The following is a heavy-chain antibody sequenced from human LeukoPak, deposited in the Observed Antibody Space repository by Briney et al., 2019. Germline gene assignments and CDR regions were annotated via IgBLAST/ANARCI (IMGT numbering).Heavy chain of an antibody. J-gene: IGHJ4*02. Sequence: SQTLSLTCTVSGGSISSGGYSWSWIRQHPGKGLEWIGYIYYSGSTYYNPSLKSRVTISVDRSKNQFSLKLSSVTAADTAVYYCASNYGYNFGGFDYWGQGTLVTVSS. V-gene: IGHV4-30-2*01. CDR3: ASNYGYNFGGFDY. CDR1: GGSISSGGYS. CDR2: IYYSGST. D-gene: IGHD5-24*01.